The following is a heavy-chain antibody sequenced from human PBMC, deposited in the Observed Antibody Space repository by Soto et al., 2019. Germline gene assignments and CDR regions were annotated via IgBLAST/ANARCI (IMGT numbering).Heavy chain of an antibody. D-gene: IGHD6-19*01. Sequence: LSLTCTVSGGSISNCRYYWGWIRQPPGKGLEWIGSIYYSGSTYYNPSLKSRVTISVDTSKNQFSLKLSSVTAADTAVYYCARRELNIAVAAKWFDYWGPGCLVAVSS. CDR1: GGSISNCRYY. J-gene: IGHJ4*02. V-gene: IGHV4-39*01. CDR3: ARRELNIAVAAKWFDY. CDR2: IYYSGST.